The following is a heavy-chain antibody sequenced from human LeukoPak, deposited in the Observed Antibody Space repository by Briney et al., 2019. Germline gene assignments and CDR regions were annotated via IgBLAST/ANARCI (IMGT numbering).Heavy chain of an antibody. J-gene: IGHJ4*02. CDR2: ISSNGGGT. D-gene: IGHD1-26*01. Sequence: PGGSLRPSCAASGFTFSSYAMHWVRQAPGKGLEYVSAISSNGGGTYYANSVKGRFTISRDNSKNTLYLQMGSLRAEDMAVYYCARGDSIVGATKGFDYWGQGTLVTVSS. V-gene: IGHV3-64*01. CDR1: GFTFSSYA. CDR3: ARGDSIVGATKGFDY.